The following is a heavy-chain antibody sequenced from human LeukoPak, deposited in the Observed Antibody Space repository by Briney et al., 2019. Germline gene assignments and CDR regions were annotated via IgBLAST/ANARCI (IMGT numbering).Heavy chain of an antibody. CDR2: IRYDGSNK. D-gene: IGHD3-16*02. Sequence: GGSLRLSCAASGFTFSSYGMHWVRQAPGKGLEWVAFIRYDGSNKYYADSVKGRFTISRDNSKNTLYLQMNSLRAEDTAVYYCAKESGVWGSYRFFDYWGQGTLVTVSS. CDR3: AKESGVWGSYRFFDY. J-gene: IGHJ4*02. V-gene: IGHV3-30*02. CDR1: GFTFSSYG.